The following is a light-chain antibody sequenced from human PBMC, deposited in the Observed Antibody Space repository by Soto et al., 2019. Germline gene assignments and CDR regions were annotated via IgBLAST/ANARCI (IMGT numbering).Light chain of an antibody. CDR3: QQYGSSQFT. V-gene: IGKV3-15*01. J-gene: IGKJ3*01. CDR2: GAS. Sequence: EIVMTQSPATVPVSPGERVTLSCRASQSVSIDLAWYQQKPGQAPRLLIYGASTRATDIPATFTGSGSGTEFTLTISSLQSEDIAVYYCQQYGSSQFTFGPGTKVNIK. CDR1: QSVSID.